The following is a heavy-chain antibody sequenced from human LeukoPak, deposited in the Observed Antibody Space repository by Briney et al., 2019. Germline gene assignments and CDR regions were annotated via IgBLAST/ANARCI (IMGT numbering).Heavy chain of an antibody. V-gene: IGHV1-2*02. CDR2: INPNNGGT. J-gene: IGHJ3*02. CDR3: ARDVTIFSPGSAFDI. D-gene: IGHD3-9*01. Sequence: GASVKVSCKASGYTFTDYYIHWVRQAPGQGLEWMGWINPNNGGTNYAQKFQGRVTMTRDTSISTAYMELSRLRSDDTAVYYCARDVTIFSPGSAFDIWGQGTMVTVSS. CDR1: GYTFTDYY.